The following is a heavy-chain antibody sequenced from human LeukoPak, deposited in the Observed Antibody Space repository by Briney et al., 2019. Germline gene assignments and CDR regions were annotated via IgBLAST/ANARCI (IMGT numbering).Heavy chain of an antibody. CDR3: ARGSGSGWSLGWFDP. CDR1: GFTFSSYS. J-gene: IGHJ5*02. Sequence: PGGSLRLSCAASGFTFSSYSMNWVCQAPGKGLEWVSSISSSSSYIYYADSVKGRFTISRDNAKNSLYLQMNSLRAEDTAVYYCARGSGSGWSLGWFDPWGQGTLVTVSS. CDR2: ISSSSSYI. V-gene: IGHV3-21*01. D-gene: IGHD6-19*01.